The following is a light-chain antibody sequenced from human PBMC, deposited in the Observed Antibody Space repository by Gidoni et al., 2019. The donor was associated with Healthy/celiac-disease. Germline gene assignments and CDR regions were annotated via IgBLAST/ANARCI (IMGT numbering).Light chain of an antibody. J-gene: IGLJ2*01. CDR3: CSYACSSTVV. CDR2: EVS. V-gene: IGLV2-23*02. CDR1: SSDVGSYNL. Sequence: QSALTQPASVSGSPGQSITISCTGTSSDVGSYNLVSWYQQHRGKAPKLMIYEVSKRPSGVSNRFSGSKSGNTASLTISGLQAEDEADYYCCSYACSSTVVFGGGTKLTVL.